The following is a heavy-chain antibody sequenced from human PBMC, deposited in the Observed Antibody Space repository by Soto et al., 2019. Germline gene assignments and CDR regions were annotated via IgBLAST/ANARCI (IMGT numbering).Heavy chain of an antibody. Sequence: QVQLQQWGAGLLKPSETLSLTCAVYGGSFSGYYWSWIRQPPGKGLEWIGEINHSGSTNYNPSLKSRVTISVDTSKNQFSLKLSSVTAADTAVYYCARGYPLLGGSGSYFVYWGQGTLVTVSS. CDR3: ARGYPLLGGSGSYFVY. CDR1: GGSFSGYY. J-gene: IGHJ4*02. V-gene: IGHV4-34*01. CDR2: INHSGST. D-gene: IGHD3-10*01.